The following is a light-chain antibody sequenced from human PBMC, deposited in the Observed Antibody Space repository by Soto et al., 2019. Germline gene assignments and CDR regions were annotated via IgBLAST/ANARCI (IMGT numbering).Light chain of an antibody. CDR1: SSDVGGYNY. CDR2: EVN. Sequence: QSVLTQPASVSGSPGQSITISCTGTSSDVGGYNYVSWYQQHPGKAPKLMIYEVNNRPSGVSNRFSGSKSGNTASLTISGLQAEYEADYYSTSYTSSTTPVFGGGTKLTVL. V-gene: IGLV2-14*01. CDR3: TSYTSSTTPV. J-gene: IGLJ3*02.